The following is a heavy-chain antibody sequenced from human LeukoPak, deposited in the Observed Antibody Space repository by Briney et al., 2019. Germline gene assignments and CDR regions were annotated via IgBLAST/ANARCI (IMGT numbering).Heavy chain of an antibody. CDR3: ARDLETHGSGSFDY. CDR1: GFTFSSYS. V-gene: IGHV3-48*02. CDR2: ISSSSSTM. Sequence: GGSLRLSCAASGFTFSSYSMNWVRQAPGKGLEWVSYISSSSSTMYYADSVKGRFTISRDNAKNSLYLQMNSLRDEDTAVYYCARDLETHGSGSFDYWGQGTLVTVSS. J-gene: IGHJ4*02. D-gene: IGHD1-26*01.